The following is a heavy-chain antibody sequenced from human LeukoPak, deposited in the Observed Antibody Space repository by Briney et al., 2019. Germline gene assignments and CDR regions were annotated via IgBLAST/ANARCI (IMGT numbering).Heavy chain of an antibody. Sequence: GGSLRLSCAASGFTFDDYGMSWVRQAPGKGLEWVSGINWNGGGTGYADSVKGRFTISRDNAKNSLYLQMNSLRAEDTALYYCASAVGGSSANAFDIWGQGTMVTVSS. CDR1: GFTFDDYG. CDR3: ASAVGGSSANAFDI. J-gene: IGHJ3*02. V-gene: IGHV3-20*04. CDR2: INWNGGGT. D-gene: IGHD2-2*01.